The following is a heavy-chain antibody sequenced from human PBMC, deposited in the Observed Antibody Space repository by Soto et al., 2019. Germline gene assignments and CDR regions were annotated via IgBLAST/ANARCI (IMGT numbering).Heavy chain of an antibody. D-gene: IGHD6-6*01. CDR1: GGTFSSYA. CDR2: IIPIFGTA. CDR3: ARDLEYIHGVYYYFCMDV. Sequence: SVKVSCKASGGTFSSYAISWVRQAPGQGLEWMGGIIPIFGTANYAQKFQGRVTITADESTSTAYMELSSLRSEDTAVYYCARDLEYIHGVYYYFCMDVWGQGPPVTVS. J-gene: IGHJ6*02. V-gene: IGHV1-69*13.